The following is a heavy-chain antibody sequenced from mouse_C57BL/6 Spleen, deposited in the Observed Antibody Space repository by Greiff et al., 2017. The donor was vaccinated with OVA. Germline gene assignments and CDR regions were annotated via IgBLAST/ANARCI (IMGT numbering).Heavy chain of an antibody. Sequence: EVKLVESGEGLVKPGGSLKLSCAASGFTFSSYAMSWVRQTPEKRLEWVAYISSGGDYIYYADTVKGRFTISRDNARNTLYLQMSSLKSEDTAMYYCTREGRSYDGYFDYWGQGTTLTVSS. D-gene: IGHD2-3*01. CDR1: GFTFSSYA. V-gene: IGHV5-9-1*02. CDR2: ISSGGDYI. CDR3: TREGRSYDGYFDY. J-gene: IGHJ2*01.